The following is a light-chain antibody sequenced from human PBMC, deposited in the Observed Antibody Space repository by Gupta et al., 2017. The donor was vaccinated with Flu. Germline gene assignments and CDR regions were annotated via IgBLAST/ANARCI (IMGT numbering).Light chain of an antibody. CDR2: AAS. Sequence: AIRMTQSPSSFSASTGDRVTITCRASQGISSYLAWYQQKPGKAPKLLIYAASTLQSGVPSRFSGSGSRTDFTLTISCLQSENFATYHCQLEDSSPFSFGHGSKVDTK. CDR1: QGISSY. J-gene: IGKJ3*01. V-gene: IGKV1-8*01. CDR3: QLEDSSPFS.